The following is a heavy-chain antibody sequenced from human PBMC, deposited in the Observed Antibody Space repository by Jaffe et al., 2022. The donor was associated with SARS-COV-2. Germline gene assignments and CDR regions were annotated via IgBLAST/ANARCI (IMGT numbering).Heavy chain of an antibody. V-gene: IGHV3-11*06. D-gene: IGHD3-3*01. CDR1: GFTFSDYY. CDR3: ARDPRGGFLEWLRGDGGYFDY. J-gene: IGHJ4*02. CDR2: ISSSSSYT. Sequence: QVQLVESGGGLVKPGGSLRLSCAASGFTFSDYYMSWIRQAPGKGLEWVSYISSSSSYTNYADSVKGRFTISRDNAKNSLYLQMNSLRAEDTAVYYCARDPRGGFLEWLRGDGGYFDYWGQGTLVTVSS.